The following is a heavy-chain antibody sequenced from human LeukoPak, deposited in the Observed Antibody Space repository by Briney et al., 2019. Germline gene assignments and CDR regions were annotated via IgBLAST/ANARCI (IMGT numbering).Heavy chain of an antibody. CDR1: GFTVSSNY. J-gene: IGHJ4*02. D-gene: IGHD3-10*01. V-gene: IGHV3-53*01. CDR2: IYSGGST. Sequence: PGGSLRLSCAASGFTVSSNYMSWVRQAPGKGLEWVSVIYSGGSTYYADSVKGRFTISRDNSKNTLYLQMNSLRAEDTAVYYCARDRGPRTGSMVREAYDNWGQGTLVTVSS. CDR3: ARDRGPRTGSMVREAYDN.